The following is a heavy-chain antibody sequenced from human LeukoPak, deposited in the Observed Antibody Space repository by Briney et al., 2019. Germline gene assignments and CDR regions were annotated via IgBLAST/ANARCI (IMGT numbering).Heavy chain of an antibody. J-gene: IGHJ4*02. CDR2: ISGSGGST. CDR1: GFTFSSYA. D-gene: IGHD3-10*01. V-gene: IGHV3-23*01. Sequence: GGSLRLSCAASGFTFSSYAMSWVRQAPGKGLEWVSAISGSGGSTYYADSVKGRFTISRDNSKNTLYLQMNSLRAEDTAVYYCAERPYGSGSYQGGDYFDYWGQGTLVTVSS. CDR3: AERPYGSGSYQGGDYFDY.